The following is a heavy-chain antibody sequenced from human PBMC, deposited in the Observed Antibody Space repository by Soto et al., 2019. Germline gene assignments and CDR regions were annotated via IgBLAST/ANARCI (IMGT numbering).Heavy chain of an antibody. CDR3: ARSVFP. V-gene: IGHV4-31*03. CDR2: FYYSGST. CDR1: GRSMRTGGYY. Sequence: QVQLQESGPGLVKPSQTLSLTCTVSGRSMRTGGYYWNRIRQHPGKGLEWIGYFYYSGSTYYNPSLKSRVTISVNTSKNQFSLKLSSVTAADTAVYYCARSVFPWGQGTLVTVSS. J-gene: IGHJ5*02.